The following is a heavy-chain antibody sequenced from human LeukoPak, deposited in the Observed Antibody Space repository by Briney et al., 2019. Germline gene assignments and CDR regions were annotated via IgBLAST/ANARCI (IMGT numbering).Heavy chain of an antibody. V-gene: IGHV4-39*01. Sequence: SETLSLTCTVSGGXFSSGTYYWGWIRQPPGMGPEWFGSISYSGSTYYIPSLQSRVTISVDTSKNQFSLKLSSVTAADTAVYYCARHRESSGYSPFDYWGQGTLVTVSS. CDR1: GGXFSSGTYY. J-gene: IGHJ4*02. D-gene: IGHD3-22*01. CDR2: ISYSGST. CDR3: ARHRESSGYSPFDY.